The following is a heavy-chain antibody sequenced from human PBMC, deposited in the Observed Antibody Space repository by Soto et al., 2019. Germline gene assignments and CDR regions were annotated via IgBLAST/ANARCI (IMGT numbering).Heavy chain of an antibody. V-gene: IGHV4-39*01. CDR3: ARRGSGSYSDY. D-gene: IGHD3-10*01. J-gene: IGHJ4*02. Sequence: QLQLQESGPGLVKPSETLSLTCTVSGGSISSSSHYWGWIRQPPGKGLEWIGGIYYSGSTSYNPSLKRRVTISVDTSKNQFSLKLSSVTAADTAVYYCARRGSGSYSDYWGQGTLVTVSS. CDR2: IYYSGST. CDR1: GGSISSSSHY.